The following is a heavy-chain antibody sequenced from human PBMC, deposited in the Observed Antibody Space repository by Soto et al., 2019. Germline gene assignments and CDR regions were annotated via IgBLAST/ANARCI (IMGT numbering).Heavy chain of an antibody. D-gene: IGHD1-20*01. J-gene: IGHJ6*02. CDR2: IYYSGST. CDR1: GGSISSGDYY. CDR3: ARVPTRITGTNYYYGMDV. V-gene: IGHV4-30-4*01. Sequence: TSETVSLTCTVSGGSISSGDYYWSWIRQPPGKGLEWIGYIYYSGSTYYNPSLKSRVTISVDTSKNQFSLKLSSVTAADTAVYYCARVPTRITGTNYYYGMDVWGQGTTVTVSS.